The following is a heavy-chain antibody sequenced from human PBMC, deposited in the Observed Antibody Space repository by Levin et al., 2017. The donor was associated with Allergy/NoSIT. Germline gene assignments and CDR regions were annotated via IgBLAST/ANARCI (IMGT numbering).Heavy chain of an antibody. CDR3: ARAPRGYSGYDDYYYYYMDV. V-gene: IGHV3-13*01. Sequence: GGSLRLSCAASGFTFSSYDMHWVRQATGKGLEWVSAIGTAGDTYYPGSVKGRFTISRENAKNSLYLQMNSLRAGDTAVYYCARAPRGYSGYDDYYYYYMDVWGKGTTVTVSS. CDR2: IGTAGDT. J-gene: IGHJ6*03. CDR1: GFTFSSYD. D-gene: IGHD5-12*01.